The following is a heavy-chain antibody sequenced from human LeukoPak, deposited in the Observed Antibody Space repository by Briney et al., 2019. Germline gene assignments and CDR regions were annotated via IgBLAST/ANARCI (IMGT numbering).Heavy chain of an antibody. CDR3: ARVGLSIGSGSFLAY. CDR1: GYTFTGYY. CDR2: INPNSGGT. Sequence: ASVKVSCKASGYTFTGYYMHWVRQAPGQGLEWMGWINPNSGGTNYAQKFQGRVTMTRDTSISTAYMELSRLRSDDTAVYYCARVGLSIGSGSFLAYWGQGTLVTVSS. J-gene: IGHJ4*02. D-gene: IGHD3-10*01. V-gene: IGHV1-2*02.